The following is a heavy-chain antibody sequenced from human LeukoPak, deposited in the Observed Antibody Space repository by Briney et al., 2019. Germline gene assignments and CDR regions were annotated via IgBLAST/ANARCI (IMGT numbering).Heavy chain of an antibody. V-gene: IGHV1-3*03. CDR1: GYSFTSQD. CDR2: INPGNGET. Sequence: GASVKVSCKPSGYSFTSQDMHWVRQAPGQSLEWMGCINPGNGETKYSQEFQGRVTITRDTSATTAYMELSSLRSDDMAVYYCTLYNYWGQGTLVTVSS. CDR3: TLYNY. D-gene: IGHD2-2*02. J-gene: IGHJ4*02.